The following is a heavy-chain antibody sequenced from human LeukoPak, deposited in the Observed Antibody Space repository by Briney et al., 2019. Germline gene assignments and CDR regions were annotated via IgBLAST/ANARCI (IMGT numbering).Heavy chain of an antibody. D-gene: IGHD3-9*01. J-gene: IGHJ6*03. V-gene: IGHV4-34*01. CDR2: INHSGST. Sequence: SETLSLTCAVYGGSFSGYYWSWIRQPPGKGLEWIGEINHSGSTNYNPSLKSRVTISVDTSKNQFSLKLSSVTAADTAVYYCARRRNYDILTGYYPRYYYYYMDVWGKGTTVTISS. CDR1: GGSFSGYY. CDR3: ARRRNYDILTGYYPRYYYYYMDV.